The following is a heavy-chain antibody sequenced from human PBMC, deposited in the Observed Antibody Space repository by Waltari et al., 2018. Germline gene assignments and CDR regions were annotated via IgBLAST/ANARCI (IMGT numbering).Heavy chain of an antibody. CDR1: GFPFSNAW. Sequence: EVQLVESGGGLVKPGGAVRLYCAASGFPFSNAWVSWVRQAPGKGLEWVGRSKSKTDGGTTDYAAPVKGRFTISRDDSKNTLYLQMNSLKTEDTAVYYCTTTSFVEQQLVLGWDYWGQGTLVTVSS. CDR2: SKSKTDGGTT. V-gene: IGHV3-15*01. D-gene: IGHD6-13*01. CDR3: TTTSFVEQQLVLGWDY. J-gene: IGHJ4*02.